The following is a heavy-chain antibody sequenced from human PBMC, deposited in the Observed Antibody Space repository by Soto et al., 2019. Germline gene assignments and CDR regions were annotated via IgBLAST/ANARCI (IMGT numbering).Heavy chain of an antibody. J-gene: IGHJ3*02. CDR1: GFTFSTYA. D-gene: IGHD2-2*01. CDR2: ISDSGGGT. V-gene: IGHV3-23*01. Sequence: EVQLLESGGGLVQPGGSLRLSCAASGFTFSTYAMSWVRQAPGKGLEWVAGISDSGGGTFYADSVRGRFIISRDNSKNTLYVQMNSLRAEDTAVYYCAKALVVRVIRVSAFDIWGQGTMVTVSS. CDR3: AKALVVRVIRVSAFDI.